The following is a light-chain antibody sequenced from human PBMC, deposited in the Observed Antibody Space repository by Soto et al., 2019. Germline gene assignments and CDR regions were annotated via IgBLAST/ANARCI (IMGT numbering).Light chain of an antibody. Sequence: EIVMTQSPATLSVSPGERATLSCRASQSVSSNLAWYQQKPGQAPRLPIYAASNRATGIPDRFSRSGSGTDLNPTISSIENAHLAVYYCQTRGNWPPALTSGTGTKVDLK. CDR1: QSVSSN. J-gene: IGKJ3*01. V-gene: IGKV3-11*01. CDR3: QTRGNWPPALT. CDR2: AAS.